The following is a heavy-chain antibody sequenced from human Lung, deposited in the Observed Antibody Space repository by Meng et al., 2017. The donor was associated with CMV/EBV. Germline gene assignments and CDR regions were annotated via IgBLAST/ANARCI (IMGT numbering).Heavy chain of an antibody. CDR2: INHSGST. CDR3: ASESATYLGGRIYYHGMDV. Sequence: SETLSLTCTVYGGSFNAYYYNWFRQAPGKGLEWIGEINHSGSTKYNPSLKSRVTISVDKSKNQFSLRLTSVTAADTAVFYCASESATYLGGRIYYHGMDVWGQGTXVTVSS. CDR1: GGSFNAYY. D-gene: IGHD1-26*01. J-gene: IGHJ6*02. V-gene: IGHV4-34*01.